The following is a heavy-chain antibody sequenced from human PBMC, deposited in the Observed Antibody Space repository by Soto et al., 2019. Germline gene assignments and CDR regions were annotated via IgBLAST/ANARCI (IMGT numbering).Heavy chain of an antibody. J-gene: IGHJ1*01. CDR1: GYTFSNSG. CDR3: ARDTESNRYND. CDR2: IRPDNGNR. D-gene: IGHD1-20*01. V-gene: IGHV1-18*01. Sequence: ASVKVSCKTSGYTFSNSGISWVGQAAGQGLEWVGWIRPDNGNRKSAQRLQGRVTLTTDTSASTAYMELRSLTSDDTAMYYCARDTESNRYNDWGQGTLVTVSS.